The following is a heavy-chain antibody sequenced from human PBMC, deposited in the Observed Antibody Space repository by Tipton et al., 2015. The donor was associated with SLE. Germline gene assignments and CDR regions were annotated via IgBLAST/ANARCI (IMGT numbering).Heavy chain of an antibody. CDR2: IFTSGNT. V-gene: IGHV4-61*02. Sequence: TLSLTCTVSGGSLSGDTYYWSWIRQPAGEGLEWIGRIFTSGNTNYNPSLKSRVAISVDTSKNQFSLELSSVTAADTAVYYCARQSHDVPHTAAFDYWGQGTLVTVSS. D-gene: IGHD1-1*01. CDR1: GGSLSGDTYY. J-gene: IGHJ4*02. CDR3: ARQSHDVPHTAAFDY.